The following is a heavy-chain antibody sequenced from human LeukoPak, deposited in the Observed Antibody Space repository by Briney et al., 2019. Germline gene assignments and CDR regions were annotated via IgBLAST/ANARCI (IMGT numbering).Heavy chain of an antibody. CDR3: AKDRLDSSGYGY. D-gene: IGHD3-22*01. CDR2: ISGSGGST. Sequence: GGSLRLSCAASGFTFSSYAMSWVRQAPGRGLEWVSAISGSGGSTYYADSVKGRFTISRDNSKNTLYLQMNSLRAEDTAVYYCAKDRLDSSGYGYWGQGTLVTVSS. CDR1: GFTFSSYA. V-gene: IGHV3-23*01. J-gene: IGHJ4*02.